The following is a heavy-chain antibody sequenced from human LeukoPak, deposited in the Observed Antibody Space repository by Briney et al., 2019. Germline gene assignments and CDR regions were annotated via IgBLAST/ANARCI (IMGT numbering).Heavy chain of an antibody. CDR3: SKDQLTTVTTTWFDP. J-gene: IGHJ5*02. D-gene: IGHD4-17*01. Sequence: GGSLRLSCAASGFTFSSYAMSWVRQAPGKGLEWVSAISGSGGSTHYADSVKGRFTISRDNSKNTLYLQMNSLRAEDTAVYYCSKDQLTTVTTTWFDPWGQGTLVTVSS. CDR2: ISGSGGST. V-gene: IGHV3-23*01. CDR1: GFTFSSYA.